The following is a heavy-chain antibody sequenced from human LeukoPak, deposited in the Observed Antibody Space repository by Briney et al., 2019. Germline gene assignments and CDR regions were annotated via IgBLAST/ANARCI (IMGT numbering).Heavy chain of an antibody. CDR3: ARSYSGYYYYMDV. V-gene: IGHV4-59*01. J-gene: IGHJ6*03. CDR2: IYYSGST. Sequence: SETLSLTCTVSGGSLSSYYWSWIRQPPGKGLEWIGYIYYSGSTNYNPSLKSRVTISVDTSKNQFSLKLSSVTAADTAVYYCARSYSGYYYYMDVWGKGTTVTISS. CDR1: GGSLSSYY. D-gene: IGHD2-15*01.